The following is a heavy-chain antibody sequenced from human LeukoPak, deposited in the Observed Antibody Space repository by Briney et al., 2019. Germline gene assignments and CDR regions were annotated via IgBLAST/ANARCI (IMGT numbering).Heavy chain of an antibody. J-gene: IGHJ6*03. D-gene: IGHD2/OR15-2a*01. CDR3: AKDRGRNIVILQANRYYMEV. CDR1: GFTFDDYA. V-gene: IGHV3-9*01. Sequence: PGRSLRLSCAASGFTFDDYAMHWVRQAPGRGLEWVSGISWNGGSIGYADSVKGRFSISRDNAKNSLYLQMKSLSTEDTALYYCAKDRGRNIVILQANRYYMEVWGKGTTVTVSS. CDR2: ISWNGGSI.